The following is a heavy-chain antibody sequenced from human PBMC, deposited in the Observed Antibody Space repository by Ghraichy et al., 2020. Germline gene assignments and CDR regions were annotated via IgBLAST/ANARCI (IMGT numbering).Heavy chain of an antibody. CDR3: ANPEIGIAIYYYGMDV. CDR1: GFTFSSYA. Sequence: GGSLRLSCAASGFTFSSYAMSWVRQAPGKGLEWVSAISGSGGSTYYADSVKGRFTISRDNSKNTLYLQMNSLRAEDTAVYYCANPEIGIAIYYYGMDVWGQGTTVTVSS. J-gene: IGHJ6*02. D-gene: IGHD6-13*01. V-gene: IGHV3-23*01. CDR2: ISGSGGST.